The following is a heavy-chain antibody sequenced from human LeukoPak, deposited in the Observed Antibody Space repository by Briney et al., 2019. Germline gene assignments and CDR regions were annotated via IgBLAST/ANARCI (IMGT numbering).Heavy chain of an antibody. CDR2: IYRGGST. CDR3: ARVRYFYDTSGPSLGFDY. Sequence: GGSLRLSCAASGFTISSNYMSWVRQAPGKGLEWVSIIYRGGSTYYADSVKGRFTISGDNSKNTLYLQMNSLRAEDTAVYYCARVRYFYDTSGPSLGFDYWGQGTLVTVSS. CDR1: GFTISSNY. V-gene: IGHV3-53*01. J-gene: IGHJ4*02. D-gene: IGHD3-22*01.